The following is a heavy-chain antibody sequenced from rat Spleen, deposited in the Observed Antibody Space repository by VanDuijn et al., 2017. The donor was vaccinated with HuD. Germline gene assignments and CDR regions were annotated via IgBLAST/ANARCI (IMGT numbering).Heavy chain of an antibody. CDR2: ITKTGGST. CDR1: GFTFNNYW. Sequence: EVHLVESGGGLLQPGRSLKLSCVASGFTFNNYWMTWIRQAPGKGLEWVASITKTGGSTYYPDSVKGRFTISRDNAKSTLYLQMKSLRSEDTATYYCTRVVVGARWYYFDYWGQGVMVTVSS. D-gene: IGHD1-1*01. CDR3: TRVVVGARWYYFDY. V-gene: IGHV5-31*01. J-gene: IGHJ2*01.